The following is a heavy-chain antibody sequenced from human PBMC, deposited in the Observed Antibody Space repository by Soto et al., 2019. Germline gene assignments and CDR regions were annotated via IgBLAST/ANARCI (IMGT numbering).Heavy chain of an antibody. CDR1: GGSISSYY. V-gene: IGHV4-59*01. CDR2: IYYSGST. Sequence: PSETLSLTCTVSGGSISSYYWSWIRQPPGKGLEWIGYIYYSGSTNYNPSLKSRVTISVDTSKNQFSLKLSSVTAADTAVYYCARGHCDILTGYYNDFAWFDPWGQGTLVTVSS. J-gene: IGHJ5*02. CDR3: ARGHCDILTGYYNDFAWFDP. D-gene: IGHD3-9*01.